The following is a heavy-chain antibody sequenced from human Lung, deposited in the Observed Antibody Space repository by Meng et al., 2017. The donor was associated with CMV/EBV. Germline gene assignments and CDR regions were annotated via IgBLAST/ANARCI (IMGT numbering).Heavy chain of an antibody. D-gene: IGHD5-18*01. V-gene: IGHV1-46*01. CDR3: ARGGGGYKYGYRGDY. CDR2: INPSGGRT. J-gene: IGHJ4*02. CDR1: GYTFTSYY. Sequence: ASXXVSXKASGYTFTSYYMHWVRQAPGQGLEWMGIINPSGGRTSYEEKFQGRVTMTRDTSTSTVYMERSSLRSEETAVYYCARGGGGYKYGYRGDYWGQGTXVTVSS.